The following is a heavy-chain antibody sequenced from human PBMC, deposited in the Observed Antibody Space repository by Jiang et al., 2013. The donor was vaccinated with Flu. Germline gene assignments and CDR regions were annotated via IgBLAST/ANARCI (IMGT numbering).Heavy chain of an antibody. Sequence: GAEVKKPGASVKVSCKASGYTFTSYGISWVRQAPGQGLEWMGWISAYNGNTNYAQKLQGRVTMTTDTSTSTAYMELRSLRSDDTAVYYCAREPYSGYDLGTFDYVGPGNPGHRLL. V-gene: IGHV1-18*01. CDR2: ISAYNGNT. J-gene: IGHJ4*02. CDR1: GYTFTSYG. CDR3: AREPYSGYDLGTFDY. D-gene: IGHD5-12*01.